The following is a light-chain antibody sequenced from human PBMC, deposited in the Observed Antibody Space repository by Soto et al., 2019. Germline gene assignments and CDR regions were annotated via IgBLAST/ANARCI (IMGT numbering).Light chain of an antibody. CDR2: VSS. CDR3: QSYDKSLSGVV. CDR1: SSNLGAGYD. J-gene: IGLJ2*01. Sequence: QSVLTQSPSVSGAPGQRVTISCTGSSSNLGAGYDVHWYQQVPGTAPKFLIYVSSNRPSGVPDRFSGSRSGTSAFLAISGLQAEDEADYYCQSYDKSLSGVVFGGGTKLTVL. V-gene: IGLV1-40*01.